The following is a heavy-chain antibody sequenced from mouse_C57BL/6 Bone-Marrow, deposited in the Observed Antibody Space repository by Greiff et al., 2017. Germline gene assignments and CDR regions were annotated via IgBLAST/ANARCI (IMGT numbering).Heavy chain of an antibody. D-gene: IGHD2-3*01. CDR2: ISNLAYSI. Sequence: EVQLVESGGGLVQPGGSLKLSCAASGFTFSDYGLAWVRQAPRQGPEWVALISNLAYSIYYAATVPGRFTIPRENAKNTLYLEMSSLRSEDTAMYYCARHGYYPDYWGQGTSVTVSS. CDR1: GFTFSDYG. V-gene: IGHV5-15*01. CDR3: ARHGYYPDY. J-gene: IGHJ4*01.